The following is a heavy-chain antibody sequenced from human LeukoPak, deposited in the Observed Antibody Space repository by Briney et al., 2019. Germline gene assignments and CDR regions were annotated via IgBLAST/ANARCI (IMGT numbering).Heavy chain of an antibody. V-gene: IGHV3-23*01. CDR1: GFTTSRFA. J-gene: IGHJ4*02. Sequence: GSLSLSCAASGFTTSRFAMTWVRQAPGKGLEWVSSISGTGHSTNYADSVKGRFTISRDNSNNTLYLQMNSLRADDTAVYYCVKQSSQRFYDFWAGYYPLDSWGQGTLVAVSS. CDR2: ISGTGHST. D-gene: IGHD3-3*01. CDR3: VKQSSQRFYDFWAGYYPLDS.